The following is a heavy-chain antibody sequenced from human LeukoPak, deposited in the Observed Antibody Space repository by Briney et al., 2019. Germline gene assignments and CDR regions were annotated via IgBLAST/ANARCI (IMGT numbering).Heavy chain of an antibody. J-gene: IGHJ4*02. V-gene: IGHV5-51*01. CDR2: IYPGDSDT. D-gene: IGHD3-10*01. CDR3: ARQGYGSGSYPHYFDY. Sequence: GESLKISCKGSGYSFTSYWIGWVRQMPGKGLEWMGIIYPGDSDTRYSPSFQGQVTISADKSISTAYLQWSSLKASDTAMYYCARQGYGSGSYPHYFDYWGQGTLVTVSS. CDR1: GYSFTSYW.